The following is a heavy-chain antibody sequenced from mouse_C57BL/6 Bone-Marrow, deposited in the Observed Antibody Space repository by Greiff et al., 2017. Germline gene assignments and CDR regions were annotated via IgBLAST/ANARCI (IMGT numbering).Heavy chain of an antibody. CDR2: ISYSGST. Sequence: EVQLQQSGPGMVKPSQSLSLTCTVTGYSITSGYDWHWIRHFPGNKLEWMGYISYSGSTNYNPSLKSRISITHDTSKNHFFLKLNSVTTEDTATYYCARERESYYYGSSQGYFDVWGTGTTVTVSS. D-gene: IGHD1-1*01. J-gene: IGHJ1*03. CDR1: GYSITSGYD. CDR3: ARERESYYYGSSQGYFDV. V-gene: IGHV3-1*01.